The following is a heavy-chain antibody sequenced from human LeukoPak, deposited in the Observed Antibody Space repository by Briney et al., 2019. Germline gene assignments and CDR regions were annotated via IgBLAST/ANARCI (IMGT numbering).Heavy chain of an antibody. J-gene: IGHJ4*02. CDR3: AAVVVGAFGAKNYFDY. V-gene: IGHV4-39*07. CDR2: IYYSGST. D-gene: IGHD2-15*01. CDR1: GGSISSSSYY. Sequence: SETLSLTCTVSGGSISSSSYYWGWIRQPPGKGLEWIGSIYYSGSTYYNPSLKSRVTISVDTSKNQFSLKLSSVTAADTAVYYCAAVVVGAFGAKNYFDYWGQGTLVTVSS.